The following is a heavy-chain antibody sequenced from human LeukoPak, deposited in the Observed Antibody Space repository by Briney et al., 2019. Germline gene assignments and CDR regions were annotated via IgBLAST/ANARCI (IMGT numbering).Heavy chain of an antibody. CDR3: ARVVAMIVINWFDP. CDR2: IYYSGST. J-gene: IGHJ5*02. V-gene: IGHV4-59*12. D-gene: IGHD3-22*01. Sequence: SETLSLTCTVSGGSISSYYWSWIRQPPGKGLEWIGSIYYSGSTYYNPSLKSRVTISVDTSKNQFSLKLSSVTAADTAVYYCARVVAMIVINWFDPWGQGTLVTVSS. CDR1: GGSISSYY.